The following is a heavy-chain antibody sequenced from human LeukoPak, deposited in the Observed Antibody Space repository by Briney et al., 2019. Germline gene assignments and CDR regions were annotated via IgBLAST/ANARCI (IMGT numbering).Heavy chain of an antibody. D-gene: IGHD3-10*01. CDR3: ARKDHRGAENFFDY. V-gene: IGHV4-34*01. Sequence: SETLSLTCAVYGGSFSGYYWSWIRQPPGKGLEWIGEINHSGSTNYNPSLKSRVTISVDTSKNQFSLKLSSVTAADTAVYYCARKDHRGAENFFDYWGQGTLVTVSS. CDR1: GGSFSGYY. J-gene: IGHJ4*02. CDR2: INHSGST.